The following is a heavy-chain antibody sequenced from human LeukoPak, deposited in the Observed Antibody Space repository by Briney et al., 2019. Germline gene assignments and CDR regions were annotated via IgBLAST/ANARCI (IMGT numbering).Heavy chain of an antibody. CDR2: ISGSGGST. CDR1: GFTFSSYA. J-gene: IGHJ4*02. CDR3: AKTTTGYSSGRYPGWPVDY. Sequence: GGSLRLSCAASGFTFSSYAMSWVRQAPGKGLEWVSAISGSGGSTYYADSVKDRFTISRDNSKNTVYLQMNSLRAEDTAVYYCAKTTTGYSSGRYPGWPVDYWGQGTLVTVSS. V-gene: IGHV3-23*01. D-gene: IGHD6-19*01.